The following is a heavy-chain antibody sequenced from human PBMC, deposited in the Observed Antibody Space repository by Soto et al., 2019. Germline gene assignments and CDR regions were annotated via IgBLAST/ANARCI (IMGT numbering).Heavy chain of an antibody. CDR2: IVPRFGSP. D-gene: IGHD3-3*01. Sequence: QVQLVQSGAEMRKPGSSLRVSCKASGGTFSDFAFSWVRQAPGQGLEWMGGIVPRFGSPNYAQKFGCRVTISADSSTSTVYIEVTSLRVDDTALYFCATDRIQLRLVTYSFNVMDFWGQVTTITVSS. J-gene: IGHJ6*02. V-gene: IGHV1-69*06. CDR3: ATDRIQLRLVTYSFNVMDF. CDR1: GGTFSDFA.